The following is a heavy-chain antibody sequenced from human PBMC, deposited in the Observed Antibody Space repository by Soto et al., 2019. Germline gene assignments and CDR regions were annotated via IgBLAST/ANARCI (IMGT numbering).Heavy chain of an antibody. D-gene: IGHD3-10*01. CDR3: ARNRGYYGSGRYYYYYMDV. J-gene: IGHJ6*03. V-gene: IGHV4-59*12. Sequence: PSETLSLTCTVSGDSISNYYWSWIRQPPGKGLEWIGYIYYSGNTNYNPSLKSRVTISVDTSKSQFSLKLSSVTAADTAVYYCARNRGYYGSGRYYYYYMDVWGKGTTVTVSS. CDR1: GDSISNYY. CDR2: IYYSGNT.